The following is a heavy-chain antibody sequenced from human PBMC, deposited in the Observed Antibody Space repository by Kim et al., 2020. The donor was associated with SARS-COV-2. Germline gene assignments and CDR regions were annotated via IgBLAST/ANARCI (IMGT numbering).Heavy chain of an antibody. D-gene: IGHD6-19*01. CDR3: ARVRIRQWLDNDY. Sequence: GGSLRLSCAASGFTFSSYEMNWVRQAPGKGLEWVSYISSSGSTIYYADSVKGRFTISRDNAKNSLYLQMNSLRAEDTAVYYCARVRIRQWLDNDYWGQGTLVTVSS. CDR2: ISSSGSTI. V-gene: IGHV3-48*03. J-gene: IGHJ4*02. CDR1: GFTFSSYE.